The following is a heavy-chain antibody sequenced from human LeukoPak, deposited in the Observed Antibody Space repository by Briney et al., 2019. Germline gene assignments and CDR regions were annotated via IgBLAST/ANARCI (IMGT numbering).Heavy chain of an antibody. V-gene: IGHV3-74*01. CDR2: IKSDGSGT. CDR3: ARETSYRFDP. J-gene: IGHJ5*02. Sequence: GGSLRLSCAASGFTFSSYWMKWVRQAPGKGLVWVSSIKSDGSGTTYADSVKGRFTISRDNAKSTLYLQMNSLGDEDTAVYYCARETSYRFDPWGQGTLVIVSS. CDR1: GFTFSSYW.